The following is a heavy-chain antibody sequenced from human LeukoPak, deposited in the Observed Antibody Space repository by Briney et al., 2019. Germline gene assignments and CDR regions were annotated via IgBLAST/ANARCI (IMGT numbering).Heavy chain of an antibody. CDR1: GGSISSYY. CDR3: ARVYCYGSGSYNYFDY. CDR2: IYTSGST. J-gene: IGHJ4*02. D-gene: IGHD3-10*01. V-gene: IGHV4-59*10. Sequence: SETLSLTCAVYGGSISSYYWSWIRQPAGKGLEWIGRIYTSGSTNYNPSLKSRVTMSVDTSKNQFSLKLSSVTAADTAVYYCARVYCYGSGSYNYFDYWGQGTLVTVSS.